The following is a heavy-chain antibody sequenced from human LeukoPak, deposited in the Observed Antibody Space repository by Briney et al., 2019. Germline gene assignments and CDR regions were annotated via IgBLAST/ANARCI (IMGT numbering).Heavy chain of an antibody. D-gene: IGHD2-2*01. CDR3: ARGPCSSTSCPKRHYYYYYMDV. CDR2: INPNSGGT. J-gene: IGHJ6*03. V-gene: IGHV1-2*02. CDR1: GYTFTGYY. Sequence: ASVKVSCKASGYTFTGYYMHWVRQAPGQGLEWMGWINPNSGGTNYAQKLQGRVTMTTDTSTSTAYMELRSLRSDDTAVYYCARGPCSSTSCPKRHYYYYYMDVWGKGTTVTVSS.